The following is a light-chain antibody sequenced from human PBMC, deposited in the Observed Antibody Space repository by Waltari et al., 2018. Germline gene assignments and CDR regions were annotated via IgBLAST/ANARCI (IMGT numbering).Light chain of an antibody. CDR2: EVT. CDR1: SSDTSGSSS. J-gene: IGLJ3*02. Sequence: QSALTQPASVSGSPGQSITIPCTGPSSDTSGSSSVAMYQHPLAAHPTRPPSSAHQHPLAEPPNLIFYEVTNRPSGISDRFSGSKSGNTASLTISGIQIEDEADYSCSSYTSDSTWVFGGGTKLTVL. CDR3: SSYTSDSTWV. V-gene: IGLV2-14*01.